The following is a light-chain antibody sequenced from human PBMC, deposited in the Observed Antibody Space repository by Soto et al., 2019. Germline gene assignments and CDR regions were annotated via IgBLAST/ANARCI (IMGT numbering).Light chain of an antibody. J-gene: IGKJ3*01. CDR2: GAS. Sequence: GERATLSCRASQSINSRYLAWYQQKPGQAPRLLIYGASSRATGIPDRFSGSGSGTDFTLTISRLEPEDFAVYYCQQFGSSPGFTFGPGTKVDIK. V-gene: IGKV3-20*01. CDR1: QSINSRY. CDR3: QQFGSSPGFT.